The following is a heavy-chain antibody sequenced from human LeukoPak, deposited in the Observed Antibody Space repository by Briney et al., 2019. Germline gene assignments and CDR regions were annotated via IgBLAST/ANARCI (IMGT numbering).Heavy chain of an antibody. CDR3: ARASRAYGISWPPDY. Sequence: RGSLRLSCAASGFTFSSYAVHWVRQAPGKGLEWVAVISYDGTNKYYADSVKGRFTISRDNAKNSLYLQMNSLRAEDTAVYYCARASRAYGISWPPDYWGQGTLVTVSS. CDR1: GFTFSSYA. V-gene: IGHV3-30-3*01. CDR2: ISYDGTNK. D-gene: IGHD6-13*01. J-gene: IGHJ4*02.